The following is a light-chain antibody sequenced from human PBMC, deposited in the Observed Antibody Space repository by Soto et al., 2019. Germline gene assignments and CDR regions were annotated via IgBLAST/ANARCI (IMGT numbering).Light chain of an antibody. V-gene: IGKV3-15*01. Sequence: EVVMTQCPATLSVSPGERATLSCRASQSVSNNLAWYQQKPGQAPRLLIYGASTRATGIPARFSGSGSGTEFTLTISSLQSEDFAVYYCQQYNNWWTFGQGTKVEIK. CDR3: QQYNNWWT. CDR2: GAS. J-gene: IGKJ1*01. CDR1: QSVSNN.